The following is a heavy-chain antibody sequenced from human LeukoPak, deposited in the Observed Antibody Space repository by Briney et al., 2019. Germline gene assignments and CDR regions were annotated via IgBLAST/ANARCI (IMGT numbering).Heavy chain of an antibody. J-gene: IGHJ6*03. V-gene: IGHV3-15*01. CDR2: IKSKTDGGTT. CDR3: TTEELGYCSGGSCYSLYYYYYYMDV. D-gene: IGHD2-15*01. Sequence: PGGSLRLSCAASGFTFSNAWMSWVRQAPGKGLEWVGRIKSKTDGGTTDYAAPVEGRFTISRDDSKNTLYLQTNSLKTEDTAVYYCTTEELGYCSGGSCYSLYYYYYYMDVWGKGTTVTVSS. CDR1: GFTFSNAW.